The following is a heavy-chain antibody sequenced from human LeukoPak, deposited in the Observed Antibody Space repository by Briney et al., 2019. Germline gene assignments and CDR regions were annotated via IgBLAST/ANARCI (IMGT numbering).Heavy chain of an antibody. CDR3: ARVGIKSDY. D-gene: IGHD7-27*01. CDR2: IKHDGSEK. J-gene: IGHJ4*02. V-gene: IGHV3-7*01. CDR1: GFTFSSNW. Sequence: GGSLRLSCAASGFTFSSNWMSWVRQAPGKGLEWVANIKHDGSEKCYVESVKGRFTISRDNAENSLYLQMNSLRAEDTAVYYCARVGIKSDYWGQGTLVTVSS.